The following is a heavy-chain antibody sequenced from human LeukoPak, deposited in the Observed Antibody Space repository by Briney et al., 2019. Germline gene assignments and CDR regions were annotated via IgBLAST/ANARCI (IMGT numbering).Heavy chain of an antibody. CDR3: AKSAYCSGGSCRDS. V-gene: IGHV1-3*01. CDR1: GDTFSAYS. J-gene: IGHJ4*02. CDR2: INVANAKA. D-gene: IGHD2-15*01. Sequence: ASVKVSCKASGDTFSAYSIHWVRQAPGQTLEWMGWINVANAKAKYSQKFQDRFTIISDTSASIVYMELSGLTSEDAAVYYCAKSAYCSGGSCRDSWGQGTMVTVSS.